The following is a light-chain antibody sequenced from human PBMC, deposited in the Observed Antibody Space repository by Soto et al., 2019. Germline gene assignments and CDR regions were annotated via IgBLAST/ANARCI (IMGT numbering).Light chain of an antibody. V-gene: IGKV3-20*01. J-gene: IGKJ5*01. CDR2: GAS. CDR3: QQYGSSPPIT. Sequence: DIVITHSRATLTVSPEDRATLPCRASQSVSSNLAWYQQKPGQAPRLLIYGASSRATGIPDRFSGSGSGTDFTLTISGLEPEDFAVYYCQQYGSSPPITFGQGTRLEFK. CDR1: QSVSSN.